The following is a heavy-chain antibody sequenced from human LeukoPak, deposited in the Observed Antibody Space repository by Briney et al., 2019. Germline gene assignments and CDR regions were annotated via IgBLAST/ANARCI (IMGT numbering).Heavy chain of an antibody. D-gene: IGHD5-18*01. CDR1: GGSISSYY. CDR3: ARQDTAMVIDY. J-gene: IGHJ4*02. V-gene: IGHV4-59*08. CDR2: IYYSGST. Sequence: KPSETLSLTCTVSGGSISSYYWSWIRQPPGKGLEWIGYIYYSGSTNDNPSLKSRVTPTVDTSKNQFSLKLSSVTAADTAVYYCARQDTAMVIDYWGQGTLVTVSS.